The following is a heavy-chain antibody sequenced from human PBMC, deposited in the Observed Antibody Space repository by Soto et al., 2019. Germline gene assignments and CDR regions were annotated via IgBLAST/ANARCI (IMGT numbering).Heavy chain of an antibody. CDR3: ARGVWGYYGSGSYYNNFDY. D-gene: IGHD3-10*01. CDR2: INHSGST. Sequence: SETLSLTCAVYGESFSGYYWSWIRQAPGKGLEWIGEINHSGSTNYNPSLKSRVTISVDTSKNQFSLKLSSVTAADTAVYYCARGVWGYYGSGSYYNNFDYWGQGTLVTVSS. V-gene: IGHV4-34*01. CDR1: GESFSGYY. J-gene: IGHJ4*02.